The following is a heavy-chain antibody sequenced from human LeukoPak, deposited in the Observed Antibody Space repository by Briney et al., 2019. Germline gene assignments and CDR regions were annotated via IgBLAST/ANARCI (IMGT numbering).Heavy chain of an antibody. J-gene: IGHJ6*02. CDR1: SGSISSYY. Sequence: SGTLSLTCTVSSGSISSYYWSWIRQPPGKGLEWIGYIYYSGSTNYNPSLKSRVTISVDTSKNQLSLKLSSVTAADTAVYYCARSFLTNWSGYLYGMDVWGQGTTVTVSS. CDR2: IYYSGST. CDR3: ARSFLTNWSGYLYGMDV. V-gene: IGHV4-59*01. D-gene: IGHD3-3*01.